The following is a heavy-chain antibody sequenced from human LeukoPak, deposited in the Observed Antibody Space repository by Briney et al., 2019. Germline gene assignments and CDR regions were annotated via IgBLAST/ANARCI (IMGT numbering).Heavy chain of an antibody. D-gene: IGHD2-2*01. CDR3: ARGPGAFDI. J-gene: IGHJ3*02. CDR2: INSDGSST. Sequence: PGGSLRLSCVASGFIFSSYWMNWARQAPGKGLVWVSRINSDGSSTSYADSVKGRFTISRDNAKNTLFLQMNSLRAEDTAVYYCARGPGAFDIWGQGTMVTVSS. CDR1: GFIFSSYW. V-gene: IGHV3-74*01.